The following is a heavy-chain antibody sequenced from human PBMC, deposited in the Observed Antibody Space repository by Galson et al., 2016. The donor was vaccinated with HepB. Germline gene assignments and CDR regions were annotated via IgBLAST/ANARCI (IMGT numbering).Heavy chain of an antibody. Sequence: SLRLSCAASEFTFNRYWMTWVRQAPGKGLEWVANIKEDGSERYYLDSVRGRFTISRDNAKSSLFLQMNSLRAEDTAMYYCSRDDLWNFNDHWGQGTMVTVSS. V-gene: IGHV3-7*01. CDR3: SRDDLWNFNDH. J-gene: IGHJ4*02. D-gene: IGHD1-7*01. CDR2: IKEDGSER. CDR1: EFTFNRYW.